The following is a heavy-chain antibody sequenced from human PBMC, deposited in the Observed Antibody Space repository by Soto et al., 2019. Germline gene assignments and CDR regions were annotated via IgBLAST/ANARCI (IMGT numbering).Heavy chain of an antibody. Sequence: KPSETLSLTCTVSGGSISSSSYYWGWIRQPPGKGLEWIGSIYYSGSTYYNPSLKSRVTISVDTSKNQFSLKLSSVTAADTAVYHVARHSRTARSGDPNWFAPWGRGTLKSVSA. D-gene: IGHD3-3*01. J-gene: IGHJ5*02. CDR3: ARHSRTARSGDPNWFAP. CDR1: GGSISSSSYY. CDR2: IYYSGST. V-gene: IGHV4-39*01.